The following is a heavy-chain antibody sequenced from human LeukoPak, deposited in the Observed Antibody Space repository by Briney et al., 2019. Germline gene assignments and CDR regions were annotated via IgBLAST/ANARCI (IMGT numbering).Heavy chain of an antibody. V-gene: IGHV3-23*01. Sequence: PGGSLRLSCAASGFTVSSNYMSWVRQAPGKGLEWVSVISGSGGSTYYADSVKGRFTISRDNSKNTLYLQMNSLRAEDTAVYYCAKLDTIFGGLSLDVWSDAFDIWGQGTMVTVSS. J-gene: IGHJ3*02. CDR2: ISGSGGST. CDR3: AKLDTIFGGLSLDVWSDAFDI. CDR1: GFTVSSNY. D-gene: IGHD3-3*01.